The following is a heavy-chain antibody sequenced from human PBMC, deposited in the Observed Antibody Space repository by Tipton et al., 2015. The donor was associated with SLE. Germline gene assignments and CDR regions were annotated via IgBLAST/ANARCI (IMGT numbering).Heavy chain of an antibody. J-gene: IGHJ6*03. CDR1: GDSITSITRTNW. Sequence: TLSLTCTVSGDSITSITRTNWWSWVRQPPGKGLEWIGEIFHSGSTNYRPSLKSRVIISVDTSKNQFSLKLSSVTAADTAVYYCARVPAFYYYYMDVWGKGTTVTVSS. V-gene: IGHV4-4*02. CDR2: IFHSGST. CDR3: ARVPAFYYYYMDV. D-gene: IGHD2-2*01.